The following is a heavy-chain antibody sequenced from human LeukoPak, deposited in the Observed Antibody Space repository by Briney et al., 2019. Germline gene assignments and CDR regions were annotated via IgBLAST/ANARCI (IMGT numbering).Heavy chain of an antibody. CDR1: GFTFSSYG. V-gene: IGHV3-30*18. D-gene: IGHD5-24*01. CDR2: ISYDGSNK. Sequence: GGSPRLSCAASGFTFSSYGMHWVRQAPGKGLEWVAVISYDGSNKYYADSVKGRFTISRDNSKNTLYLQMNSLRAEDTAVYYCAKEGVEMATSYFDYWGQGTLVTVSS. J-gene: IGHJ4*02. CDR3: AKEGVEMATSYFDY.